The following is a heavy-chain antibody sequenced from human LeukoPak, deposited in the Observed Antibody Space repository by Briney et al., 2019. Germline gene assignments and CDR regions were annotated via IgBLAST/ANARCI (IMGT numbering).Heavy chain of an antibody. CDR1: GFTFSSYA. V-gene: IGHV3-30*04. D-gene: IGHD4-17*01. CDR2: ISYDGSNK. CDR3: AKGTAPDYGDYVPFDY. J-gene: IGHJ4*02. Sequence: PGGSLRLSCAASGFTFSSYAMHWVRQAPGKGLEWVAVISYDGSNKYYADSVKGRFTISRDNFKNTLYLQMNSLRAKDTAVYYCAKGTAPDYGDYVPFDYWGQRTLVTVSS.